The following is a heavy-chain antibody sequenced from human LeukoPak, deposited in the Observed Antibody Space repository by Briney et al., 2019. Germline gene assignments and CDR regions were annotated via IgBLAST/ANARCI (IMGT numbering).Heavy chain of an antibody. CDR2: IIPIFGTA. CDR3: ARGASSHYDFWSGYYSVEYYYYYMDV. V-gene: IGHV1-69*05. CDR1: GGTFSSYA. D-gene: IGHD3-3*01. J-gene: IGHJ6*03. Sequence: ASVKVSCKASGGTFSSYAISWVRQAPGQGLEWMGGIIPIFGTANYAQKFQGRVTITRNTSISTAYMELSSLRSEETAVYYCARGASSHYDFWSGYYSVEYYYYYMDVWGKGTTVTVSS.